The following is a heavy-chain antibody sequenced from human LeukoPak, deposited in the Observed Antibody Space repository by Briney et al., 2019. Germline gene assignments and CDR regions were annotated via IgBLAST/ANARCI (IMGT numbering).Heavy chain of an antibody. Sequence: ASVKLSCKASGYTFSNYGVSWVRQAPGQGLEWMGWISPYNGNTNHAQNLQGRVTMTTDTSTSTAYMELRSLRSDDPAVYYCARVASNGQFYFDYWGQGTLVTVSS. D-gene: IGHD4-11*01. CDR3: ARVASNGQFYFDY. CDR1: GYTFSNYG. J-gene: IGHJ4*02. V-gene: IGHV1-18*01. CDR2: ISPYNGNT.